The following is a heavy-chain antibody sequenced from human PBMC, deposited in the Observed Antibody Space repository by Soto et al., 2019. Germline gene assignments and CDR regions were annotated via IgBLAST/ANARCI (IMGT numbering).Heavy chain of an antibody. CDR3: ARVQEDIVVVVAANGAFDI. J-gene: IGHJ3*02. Sequence: ASVKVSCKASGYTFTSYGISWVRQAPGQGLEWMGWISAYNGNTNYAQKLQGRVTMTTDTSTSTAYMELRSLRSDDTAVYYCARVQEDIVVVVAANGAFDIWGQGTMVTVSS. V-gene: IGHV1-18*01. CDR2: ISAYNGNT. D-gene: IGHD2-15*01. CDR1: GYTFTSYG.